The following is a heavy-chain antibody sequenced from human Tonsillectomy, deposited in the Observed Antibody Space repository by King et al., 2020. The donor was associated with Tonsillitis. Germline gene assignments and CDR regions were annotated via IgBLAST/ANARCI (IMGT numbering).Heavy chain of an antibody. V-gene: IGHV1-2*02. CDR2: INPNSVGT. D-gene: IGHD2-15*01. Sequence: VQLVESGAEVKKPGASVKVSFKASGYTFTGYYIHWVRQAPGQVLEWMGWINPNSVGTNYAQKFQGRFTMTRDTSISTADMELSRLRSDETAVYYCARDGGRYGSSGGCQADFDYWGQGTLVTVSS. CDR1: GYTFTGYY. J-gene: IGHJ4*02. CDR3: ARDGGRYGSSGGCQADFDY.